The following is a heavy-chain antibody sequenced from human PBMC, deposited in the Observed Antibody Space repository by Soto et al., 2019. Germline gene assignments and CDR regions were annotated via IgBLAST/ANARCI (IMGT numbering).Heavy chain of an antibody. CDR2: IIPIFGTA. CDR1: GGTFSCYA. D-gene: IGHD3-10*01. V-gene: IGHV1-69*13. J-gene: IGHJ6*02. CDR3: ARDSRNYYGSGSSTGMDV. Sequence: SVKVSCKASGGTFSCYAIRWVRQAPGQGLEWMGGIIPIFGTANYAQKFQGRVTITADESTSTAYMELSSLRSEDTAVYYCARDSRNYYGSGSSTGMDVWGQGTTVTVSS.